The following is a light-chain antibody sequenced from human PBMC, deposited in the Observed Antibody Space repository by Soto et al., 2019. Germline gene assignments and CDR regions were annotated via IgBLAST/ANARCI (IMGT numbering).Light chain of an antibody. J-gene: IGLJ1*01. CDR1: SSDVGSYNL. V-gene: IGLV2-23*01. CDR2: EGS. Sequence: QRVLTHPASGSGSPVQSLPISNTETSSDVGSYNLVSWYQQHPGKAPKLMIYEGSKRPPGVSNRFSGSKSGNTASLTISGLQAEDEADYYCCSYAGSSTFYVFGTGTKVTAL. CDR3: CSYAGSSTFYV.